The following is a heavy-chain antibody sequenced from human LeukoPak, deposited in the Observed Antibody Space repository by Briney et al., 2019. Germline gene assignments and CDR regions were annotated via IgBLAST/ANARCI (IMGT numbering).Heavy chain of an antibody. CDR1: GYTFSSYW. Sequence: RGSLRLSCEASGYTFSSYWMHWVRQAPGKGLVWVSRINSDGSSTSYADSVKGRFTISRDNAKNTLCLQMNSLRAEDPAIHEYGRDYRGGTAPGVSFLPSFDYWGQGTLVTVSS. J-gene: IGHJ4*02. CDR2: INSDGSST. CDR3: GRDYRGGTAPGVSFLPSFDY. D-gene: IGHD5-18*01. V-gene: IGHV3-74*01.